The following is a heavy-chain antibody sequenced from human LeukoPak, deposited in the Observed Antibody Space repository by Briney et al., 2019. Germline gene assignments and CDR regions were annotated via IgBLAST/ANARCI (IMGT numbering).Heavy chain of an antibody. Sequence: PSETLSLTCTVSGGSISSYYWSWIRQPPGKGLEWIGYIYYSGSTNYNPSLKSRVTISVDTSKNQFSLKLSSVTAADTAVYYCARVQVATYDFDYWGQGTLVTVSS. V-gene: IGHV4-59*01. J-gene: IGHJ4*02. CDR3: ARVQVATYDFDY. CDR1: GGSISSYY. CDR2: IYYSGST. D-gene: IGHD5-12*01.